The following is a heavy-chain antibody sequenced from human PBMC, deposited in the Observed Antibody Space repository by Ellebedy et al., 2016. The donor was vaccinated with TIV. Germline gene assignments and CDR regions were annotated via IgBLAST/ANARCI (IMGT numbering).Heavy chain of an antibody. Sequence: GGSLRLSCAASGFTFSSYPMHWVRQAPGKGLEWVAVISYDGSNKYYADSVKGRFTISRDNSKNTLYLQMNSLRAEDTAVYYCARYGDFHFDYWGQGTLVTVSS. CDR2: ISYDGSNK. CDR1: GFTFSSYP. D-gene: IGHD4-17*01. V-gene: IGHV3-30-3*01. J-gene: IGHJ4*02. CDR3: ARYGDFHFDY.